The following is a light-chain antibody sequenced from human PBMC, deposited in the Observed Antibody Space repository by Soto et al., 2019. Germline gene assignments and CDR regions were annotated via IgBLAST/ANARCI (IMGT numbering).Light chain of an antibody. J-gene: IGKJ4*02. CDR3: QQTCCTRT. CDR1: QDISND. V-gene: IGKV1-39*01. Sequence: QMTQSPSSLSASVGDRVTITCRASQDISNDLGWYQQKPGKAPRLLIYAASSLQTGVSSRFSGSGSGTDFTLTISNLQAEDVATYCRQQTCCTRTFGGGTKVDIK. CDR2: AAS.